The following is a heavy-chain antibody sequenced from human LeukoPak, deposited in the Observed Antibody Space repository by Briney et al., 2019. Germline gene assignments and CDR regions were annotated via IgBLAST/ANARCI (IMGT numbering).Heavy chain of an antibody. Sequence: GASVKVSSKASGYTFTSYGISWVRQAPGQGLEWMGWISAYNGNTNYAQKLQGRVTMITDTSTSTAYMELRSLRSDDTAVYYCARESYYYDSSGSYGMDVWGQGTTVTVSS. CDR1: GYTFTSYG. J-gene: IGHJ6*02. CDR2: ISAYNGNT. D-gene: IGHD3-22*01. CDR3: ARESYYYDSSGSYGMDV. V-gene: IGHV1-18*01.